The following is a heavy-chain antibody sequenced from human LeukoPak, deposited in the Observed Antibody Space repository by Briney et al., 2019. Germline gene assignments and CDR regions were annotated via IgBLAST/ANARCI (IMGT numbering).Heavy chain of an antibody. CDR1: GGSISSSSYY. Sequence: ETLSLTCTVSGGSISSSSYYWGWIRQPPGKGLEWVANIKQDGSIQYYGDSVKGPFTISRDNARNSLYLQMNSLRAEDTALYYCATSYDSSGCDWGQGTLVTVSS. V-gene: IGHV3-7*01. J-gene: IGHJ4*02. CDR2: IKQDGSIQ. D-gene: IGHD3-22*01. CDR3: ATSYDSSGCD.